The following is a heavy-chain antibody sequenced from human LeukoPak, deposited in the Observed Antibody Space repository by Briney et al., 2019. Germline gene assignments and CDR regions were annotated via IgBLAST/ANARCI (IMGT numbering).Heavy chain of an antibody. CDR3: ARDLVQGYDILTGPYDY. CDR2: IYHSGST. J-gene: IGHJ4*02. D-gene: IGHD3-9*01. V-gene: IGHV4-38-2*02. Sequence: SETLSLTCAVSGYSISSGYYWGWIRQPPGKGLEWIGSIYHSGSTYYNPSLKSRVTISVDTSKNQFSLKLSSVTAADTAVYYCARDLVQGYDILTGPYDYWGQGTLVTASS. CDR1: GYSISSGYY.